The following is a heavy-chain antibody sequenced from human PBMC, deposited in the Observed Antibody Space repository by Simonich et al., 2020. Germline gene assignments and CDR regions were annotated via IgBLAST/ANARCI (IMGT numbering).Heavy chain of an antibody. CDR3: ARGKGWKNAFDI. Sequence: QVQLQQWGAGLLKPSETLSLTCAVYGGSFSGYYWSWIRQPPGKGLEWIGEINHSGSTNYNPSLKGRVTISVDTSKNQFSLKLSSVTAADTDVYYCARGKGWKNAFDIWGQGTMVTVSS. V-gene: IGHV4-34*01. CDR2: INHSGST. CDR1: GGSFSGYY. D-gene: IGHD1-1*01. J-gene: IGHJ3*02.